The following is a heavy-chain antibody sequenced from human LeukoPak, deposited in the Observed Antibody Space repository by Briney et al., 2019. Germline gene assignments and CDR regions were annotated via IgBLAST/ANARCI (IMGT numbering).Heavy chain of an antibody. CDR2: INPNSCGT. CDR3: ARDIGYSSSWYRYYYKFDAMVV. Sequence: ASVKVSCKASGYTFTGYYMHWVRQAPGQGLEWMGWINPNSCGTNYAQKFQGRVTMTSDTSISTAYMELSRLRSGDTAVYYCARDIGYSSSWYRYYYKFDAMVVWARGPTVTVS. V-gene: IGHV1-2*02. CDR1: GYTFTGYY. D-gene: IGHD6-13*01. J-gene: IGHJ6*02.